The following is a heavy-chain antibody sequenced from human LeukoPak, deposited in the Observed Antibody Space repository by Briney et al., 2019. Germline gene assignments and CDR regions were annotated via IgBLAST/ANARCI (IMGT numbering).Heavy chain of an antibody. CDR1: GFTFSSYA. V-gene: IGHV3-23*01. CDR3: ARVRYSGYDRSLKRYYYYYYMDV. J-gene: IGHJ6*03. Sequence: GGSLRLSCAASGFTFSSYAMSWVRQAPGKGLEWVSAISGSGGSTYYADSVKGRFTISRDNSKNTLYLQMNSLRAEDTAVYYCARVRYSGYDRSLKRYYYYYYMDVWGKGTTVTISS. D-gene: IGHD5-12*01. CDR2: ISGSGGST.